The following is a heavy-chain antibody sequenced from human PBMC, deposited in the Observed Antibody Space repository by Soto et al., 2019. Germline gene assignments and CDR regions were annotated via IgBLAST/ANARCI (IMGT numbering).Heavy chain of an antibody. Sequence: QVQLQESGPGLAKPSQTLSLTCTVSGGSISSGDYYWSWIRQPPGKGLEWIGYIYYSASTYYNPSLKSRVTISVDTSNNQFSLKLTSVTAADTAVYYCARYYYGSGSYQDYWGQGTLVTVSS. CDR1: GGSISSGDYY. CDR3: ARYYYGSGSYQDY. D-gene: IGHD3-10*01. CDR2: IYYSAST. V-gene: IGHV4-30-4*01. J-gene: IGHJ4*02.